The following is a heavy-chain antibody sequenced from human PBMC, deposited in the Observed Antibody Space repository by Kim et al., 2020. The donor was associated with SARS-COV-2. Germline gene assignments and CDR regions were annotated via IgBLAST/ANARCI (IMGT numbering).Heavy chain of an antibody. V-gene: IGHV4-59*01. CDR3: ARGGPRVTTMWSYYYYGMDV. Sequence: SETLSLTCTVSGGSISSYYWSWIRQPPGKGLEWIGYIYYSGSTNYNPSLKSRVTISVDTSKNQFSLKLSSVTAADTAVYYCARGGPRVTTMWSYYYYGMDVWGQGTTVTVSS. D-gene: IGHD4-17*01. CDR2: IYYSGST. CDR1: GGSISSYY. J-gene: IGHJ6*02.